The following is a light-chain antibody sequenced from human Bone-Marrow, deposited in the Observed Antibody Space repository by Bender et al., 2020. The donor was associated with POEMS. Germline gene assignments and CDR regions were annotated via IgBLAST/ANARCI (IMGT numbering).Light chain of an antibody. CDR1: SSDVGSYNY. CDR3: CSFAGSGDFV. J-gene: IGLJ3*02. CDR2: EVN. V-gene: IGLV2-8*01. Sequence: QSALTQPPSASGSPGQSVTISCTGTSSDVGSYNYVSWYQQRPGKAPQLLIYEVNKRPAGVSDRFSGSKSGNRASLTVSGLQPEDEADYFCCSFAGSGDFVFGGGTRLTVL.